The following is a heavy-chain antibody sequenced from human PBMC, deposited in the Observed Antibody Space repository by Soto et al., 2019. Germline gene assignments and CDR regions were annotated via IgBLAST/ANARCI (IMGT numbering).Heavy chain of an antibody. CDR3: ARDKITGLFDY. D-gene: IGHD2-8*02. Sequence: LETMSLTCTVYGGTISGYYWSWISQPPGTGLEWIGEINHSGSTNYNPSLKSRVTISVDTSKNQFSLKLTSVTAADTAVYYCARDKITGLFDYWGQGTLVTAPQ. CDR2: INHSGST. CDR1: GGTISGYY. V-gene: IGHV4-34*01. J-gene: IGHJ4*02.